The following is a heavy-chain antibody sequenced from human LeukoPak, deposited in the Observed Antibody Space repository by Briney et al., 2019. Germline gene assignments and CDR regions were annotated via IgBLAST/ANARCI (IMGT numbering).Heavy chain of an antibody. J-gene: IGHJ4*02. CDR2: ISSSSTTI. V-gene: IGHV3-48*02. CDR1: GFTFSSYW. Sequence: PGGSLRLSCAASGFTFSSYWMNWVRQTPGKGLEWVSYISSSSTTIYYADSVKGRFTISRDNAKNSLYLQMNSLRDEDTAVYYCARDQGSVSWWDYWGQGTLVTVSS. D-gene: IGHD2-15*01. CDR3: ARDQGSVSWWDY.